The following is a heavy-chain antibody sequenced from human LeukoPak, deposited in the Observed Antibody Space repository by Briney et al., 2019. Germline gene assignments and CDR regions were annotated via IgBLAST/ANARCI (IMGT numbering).Heavy chain of an antibody. CDR2: VSGSGGNT. Sequence: PGGSLRLSCAASGFTFSSYAMSWVRQAPGKGLDWVSAVSGSGGNTYYADSVKGQFTISRDNSKNTLYLQMNSLRAEDTAVYYCAKGGTHSSEARSFDYWGQGTLVTVSS. D-gene: IGHD6-25*01. V-gene: IGHV3-23*01. CDR3: AKGGTHSSEARSFDY. CDR1: GFTFSSYA. J-gene: IGHJ4*02.